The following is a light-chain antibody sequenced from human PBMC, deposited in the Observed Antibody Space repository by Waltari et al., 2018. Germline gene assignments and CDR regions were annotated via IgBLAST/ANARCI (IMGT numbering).Light chain of an antibody. CDR2: AVS. V-gene: IGLV2-23*02. Sequence: QSALTQPASVSGSPGQSITISCTGTRSDVGNYKRVSWYQQHPGKAPKLMIYAVSKRTLGVSDRFSDSKSGDMASLTISGLQPEDEAEYFCSSYAGSSKGVFGGGTKVTVL. J-gene: IGLJ2*01. CDR3: SSYAGSSKGV. CDR1: RSDVGNYKR.